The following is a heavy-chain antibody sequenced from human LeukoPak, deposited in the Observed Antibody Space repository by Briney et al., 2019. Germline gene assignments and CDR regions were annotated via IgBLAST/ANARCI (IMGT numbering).Heavy chain of an antibody. CDR2: INQDGTGE. D-gene: IGHD3-16*01. J-gene: IGHJ4*02. CDR3: ARSLWPEDY. CDR1: GFTFSDFY. Sequence: GGSLRLSCAASGFTFSDFYISWVRESPGKGLEWVASINQDGTGEYYVASVKGRFTISRDNAKKSVWLQMTSLRADDTAVYYCARSLWPEDYWGQGTLVTVSS. V-gene: IGHV3-7*01.